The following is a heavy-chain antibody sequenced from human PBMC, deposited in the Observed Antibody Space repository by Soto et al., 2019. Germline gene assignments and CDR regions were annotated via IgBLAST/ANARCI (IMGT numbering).Heavy chain of an antibody. CDR3: AGRRCYDSSGYPYGIDV. D-gene: IGHD3-22*01. CDR2: IIPIFGTA. CDR1: GGTFSSYA. V-gene: IGHV1-69*13. J-gene: IGHJ6*02. Sequence: SVKVSCKASGGTFSSYAISWVRQAPGQGPEWMGGIIPIFGTANYAQKFQGRVTITADESTSTAYMELSSLGCEDTAVYYCAGRRCYDSSGYPYGIDVSGQETTVTVSS.